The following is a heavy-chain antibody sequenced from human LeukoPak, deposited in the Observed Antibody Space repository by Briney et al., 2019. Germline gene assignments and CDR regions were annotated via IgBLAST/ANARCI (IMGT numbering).Heavy chain of an antibody. V-gene: IGHV4-59*12. Sequence: PSETLSLTCTVSGGSISSYYWSWIRQPPGKGLEWIGYIYYSGSTNYNPSLKSRVTISVDTSKNQFSLKLSSVTAADTAVYYCARASMIVVVITDSAFDIWGQGTMVTVSS. J-gene: IGHJ3*02. D-gene: IGHD3-22*01. CDR3: ARASMIVVVITDSAFDI. CDR1: GGSISSYY. CDR2: IYYSGST.